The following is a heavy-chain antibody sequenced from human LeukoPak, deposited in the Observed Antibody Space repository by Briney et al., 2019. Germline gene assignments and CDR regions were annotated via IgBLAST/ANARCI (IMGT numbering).Heavy chain of an antibody. D-gene: IGHD6-13*01. CDR3: ARDGGSSWYFDY. CDR2: IIGSGNTI. Sequence: GGSLRLSCAASGFTFSSYEMNWVRQAPGKGLEWISYIIGSGNTIYYADSVKGRFTISRDNAKNSLYLQMSSLRAEDTAVYYCARDGGSSWYFDYWGQGTLVTVSS. J-gene: IGHJ4*02. CDR1: GFTFSSYE. V-gene: IGHV3-48*03.